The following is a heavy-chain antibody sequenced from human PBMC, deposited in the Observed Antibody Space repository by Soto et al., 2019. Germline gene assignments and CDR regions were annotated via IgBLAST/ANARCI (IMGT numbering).Heavy chain of an antibody. V-gene: IGHV4-34*01. CDR2: VNHSGGA. J-gene: IGHJ5*02. Sequence: ASETLSLTCGVYGGSFRNYYWIWVRQPPGKGLEWIGEVNHSGGATYNPSLQSRLTISLDTSNNQFSLKMTSVTAADTAMYFYTRAERFPRSWFDAWGQGTEVTVSS. CDR1: GGSFRNYY. CDR3: TRAERFPRSWFDA. D-gene: IGHD3-10*01.